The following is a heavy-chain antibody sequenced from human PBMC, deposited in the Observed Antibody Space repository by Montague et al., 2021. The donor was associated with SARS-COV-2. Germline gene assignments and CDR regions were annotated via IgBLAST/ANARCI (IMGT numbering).Heavy chain of an antibody. CDR2: ISYDGSNK. V-gene: IGHV3-30-3*01. J-gene: IGHJ3*02. D-gene: IGHD3-10*01. Sequence: SLRLSCAASGFTFSSYAMHWVRQAPGKGLEWVAVISYDGSNKYYXDSVKGRFTTSRDNSKNTLYLQMNSLRAEDTAVYYCARAAQKQYVLLWFGELLHDAFDIWAKGQWSLSLQ. CDR3: ARAAQKQYVLLWFGELLHDAFDI. CDR1: GFTFSSYA.